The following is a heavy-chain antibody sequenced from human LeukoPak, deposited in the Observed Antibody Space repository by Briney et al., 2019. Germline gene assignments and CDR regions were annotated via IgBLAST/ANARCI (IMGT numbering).Heavy chain of an antibody. J-gene: IGHJ2*01. D-gene: IGHD3-22*01. CDR2: IYYSGST. Sequence: SETLSLTCTVSGGSISNYYWSWIRQPPGKGLEWIGYIYYSGSTNYNPSLKSRVTISVDTSKNQFSLKLSSVTAADTAVYYCAAGYYDSSGPGLFDLWGRGTLVTVSS. CDR1: GGSISNYY. CDR3: AAGYYDSSGPGLFDL. V-gene: IGHV4-59*01.